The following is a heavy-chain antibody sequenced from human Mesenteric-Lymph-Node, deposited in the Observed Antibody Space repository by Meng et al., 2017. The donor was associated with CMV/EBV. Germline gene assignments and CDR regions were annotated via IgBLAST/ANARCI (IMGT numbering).Heavy chain of an antibody. D-gene: IGHD3-22*01. CDR1: GFMLSNYG. V-gene: IGHV3-33*01. CDR3: ARDDDVSGHYEFFGY. CDR2: LWYDGSRK. Sequence: QVQLVESGGGVVQPGTSLRLSCAASGFMLSNYGIQWVRQAPGKGLEWVAVLWYDGSRKYYADSVKGRFTISRDTSRNTVYLQMNSLRVEDTAVYYCARDDDVSGHYEFFGYWGQGSLVTVSS. J-gene: IGHJ4*02.